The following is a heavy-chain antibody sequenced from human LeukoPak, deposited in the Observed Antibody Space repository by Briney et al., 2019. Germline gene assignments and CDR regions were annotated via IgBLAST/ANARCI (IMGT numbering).Heavy chain of an antibody. CDR2: ISDNGERT. CDR1: GFTFSTYG. CDR3: AKERGVSKPFDY. Sequence: GGSLRLSCAVSGFTFSTYGMNWVRQAPGKGLEWVSAISDNGERTYYADSVKGRFTISRDDSKSTLYLQMNSLRAEDTAVYYCAKERGVSKPFDYWGQGTLVTVSS. J-gene: IGHJ4*02. V-gene: IGHV3-23*01. D-gene: IGHD2-8*02.